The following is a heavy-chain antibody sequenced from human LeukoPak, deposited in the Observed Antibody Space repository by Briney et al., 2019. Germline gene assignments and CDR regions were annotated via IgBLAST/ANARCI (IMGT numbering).Heavy chain of an antibody. CDR1: GFTFSSYS. CDR3: ARAAGLEPGEDFDY. Sequence: GGSLRLSCAASGFTFSSYSMNWVRQAPGKGLGWVSSISSSSSYIYYADSVKGRFTISRDNAKNSLYLQMNSLRAEDTAVYYCARAAGLEPGEDFDYWGQGTLVTVSS. CDR2: ISSSSSYI. V-gene: IGHV3-21*01. J-gene: IGHJ4*02. D-gene: IGHD1-1*01.